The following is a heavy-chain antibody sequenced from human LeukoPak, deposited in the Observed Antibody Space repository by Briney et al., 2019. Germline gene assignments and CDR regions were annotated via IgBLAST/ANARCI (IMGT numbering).Heavy chain of an antibody. D-gene: IGHD6-6*01. CDR2: ISFHGTDS. Sequence: PGTSLRLSCAASGFTFISYAIHWVRQAPGKGLEWVAVISFHGTDSFYADSVKGRFTISRDNSKNTLYLQMSSLRADDTAVYYCARVIAARREDAFDIWGQGTMVTVSS. CDR1: GFTFISYA. CDR3: ARVIAARREDAFDI. J-gene: IGHJ3*02. V-gene: IGHV3-30*04.